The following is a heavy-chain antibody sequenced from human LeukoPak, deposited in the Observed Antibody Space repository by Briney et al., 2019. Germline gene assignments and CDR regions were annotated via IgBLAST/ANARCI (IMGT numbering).Heavy chain of an antibody. CDR1: GFTFSTYA. CDR3: ASGPPFLKYFEY. Sequence: GGSLRLSCAASGFTFSTYAIHWVRQAPGKGLEWVAVISYDGSNKYYVDSVKGRFTIARDNSKNAVYLQMNSLRAEDTAVYYCASGPPFLKYFEYWGQGTLVTVSS. D-gene: IGHD3-3*01. V-gene: IGHV3-30-3*01. J-gene: IGHJ4*02. CDR2: ISYDGSNK.